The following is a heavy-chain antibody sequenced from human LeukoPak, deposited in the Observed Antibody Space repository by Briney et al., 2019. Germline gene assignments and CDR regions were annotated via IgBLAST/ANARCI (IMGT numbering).Heavy chain of an antibody. Sequence: PSQTLSLTCTVSGGSISGGGYYWSWIRQHPGKGLEWIGYIYYSGSTYYNPSLKSRVTISVDTSKNQFSLKLSSVTAADTAVYYCARVYDNYYYYMDVWGKGTTVTVSS. V-gene: IGHV4-31*03. CDR3: ARVYDNYYYYMDV. D-gene: IGHD5/OR15-5a*01. CDR1: GGSISGGGYY. CDR2: IYYSGST. J-gene: IGHJ6*03.